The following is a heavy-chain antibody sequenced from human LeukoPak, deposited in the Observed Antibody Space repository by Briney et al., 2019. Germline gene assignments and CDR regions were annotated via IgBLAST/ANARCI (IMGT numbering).Heavy chain of an antibody. Sequence: ASVKVSCKASGYILTGYYMHWVRQAPGQGLEWMGRVHPNSGGTNHAQKFQGRVTMTRDTSISTAYMELSRLRSDDTAVYYCARDRVTMVRGVKIYYYYMDVWGKGTTVTVSS. V-gene: IGHV1-2*06. D-gene: IGHD3-10*01. CDR2: VHPNSGGT. CDR3: ARDRVTMVRGVKIYYYYMDV. J-gene: IGHJ6*03. CDR1: GYILTGYY.